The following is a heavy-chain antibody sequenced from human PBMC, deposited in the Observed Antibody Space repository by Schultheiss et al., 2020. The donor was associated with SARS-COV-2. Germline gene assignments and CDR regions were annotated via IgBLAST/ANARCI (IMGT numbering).Heavy chain of an antibody. Sequence: GESLKISCAASGFTFSDHYMDWVRQAPGKGLEWVGRTRNKANSYTTEYAASVKGRFTISRDDSKNSLYLQMNSLKTEDTAVYYCASPSGNHYYWGQGTLVTVSS. D-gene: IGHD1-14*01. J-gene: IGHJ4*02. CDR3: ASPSGNHYY. V-gene: IGHV3-72*01. CDR1: GFTFSDHY. CDR2: TRNKANSYTT.